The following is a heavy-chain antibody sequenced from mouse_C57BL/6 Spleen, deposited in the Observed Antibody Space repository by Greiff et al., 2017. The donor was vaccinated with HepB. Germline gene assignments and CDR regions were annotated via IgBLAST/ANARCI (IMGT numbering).Heavy chain of an antibody. CDR1: GYTFTSYW. D-gene: IGHD2-5*01. CDR3: ARLAYSNYNYYAMDY. J-gene: IGHJ4*01. V-gene: IGHV1-55*01. CDR2: IYPGSGST. Sequence: VQLQQPGVELVKPGASVKMSCKASGYTFTSYWITWVKQRPGQGLEWIGDIYPGSGSTNYNEKFKSKATLTVDTSSSTAYMQLSSLTSEDSAVYYCARLAYSNYNYYAMDYWGQGTSVTVSS.